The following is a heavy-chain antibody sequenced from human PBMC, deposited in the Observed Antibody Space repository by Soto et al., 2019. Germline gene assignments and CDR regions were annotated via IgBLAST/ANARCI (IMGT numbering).Heavy chain of an antibody. CDR1: GFSLTTSGVG. J-gene: IGHJ4*02. CDR2: IYWDDTK. V-gene: IGHV2-5*02. Sequence: KSGPTLVNPTQTLTLTCTFSGFSLTTSGVGVGWIRQPPGKALEWLALIYWDDTKRYSSSLKSRLTITKDTSKNQVVLTMTNLDPVDTGTYYCAHSPFYESSGYPDYWGQGTLVTVSS. CDR3: AHSPFYESSGYPDY. D-gene: IGHD3-22*01.